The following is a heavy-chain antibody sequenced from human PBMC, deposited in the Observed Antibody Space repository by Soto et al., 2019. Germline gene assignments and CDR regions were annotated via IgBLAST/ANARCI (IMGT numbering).Heavy chain of an antibody. Sequence: EVQLVESGGGLVQPGGSLKLSCAASGFTFSGSAMHWVRQASGKGLEWVGRIRSKADSYATAYAASVKGRFTISRDDSKNTAYLPMNSLKTEDTAVYYCTGIAARPGVYYYMDVWGKGITVTVCS. J-gene: IGHJ6*03. CDR1: GFTFSGSA. V-gene: IGHV3-73*01. CDR2: IRSKADSYAT. CDR3: TGIAARPGVYYYMDV. D-gene: IGHD6-6*01.